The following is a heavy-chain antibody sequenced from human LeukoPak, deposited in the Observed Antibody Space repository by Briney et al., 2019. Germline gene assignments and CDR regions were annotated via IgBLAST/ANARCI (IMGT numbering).Heavy chain of an antibody. J-gene: IGHJ5*02. CDR1: GGSVSSGTYY. D-gene: IGHD3-10*01. CDR3: ARIFGSGPGEYTWFDP. CDR2: IHYSGST. V-gene: IGHV4-61*01. Sequence: SETLSLTCTVSGGSVSSGTYYWYWIRQPPGKGLEWIGCIHYSGSTNYNPSLKTRVTISVDTSKNQFSLKLSSVTAADTAVYYCARIFGSGPGEYTWFDPWGLGTLVTVSS.